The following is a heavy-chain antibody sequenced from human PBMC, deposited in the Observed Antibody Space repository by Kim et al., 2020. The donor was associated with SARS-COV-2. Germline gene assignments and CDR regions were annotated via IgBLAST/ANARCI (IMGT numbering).Heavy chain of an antibody. Sequence: GGSLRLSCAASGFTVSSNYMSWVRQAPGKGLEWVSVIYSGGSTYYADSVKGRFTISRDNSKNTLYLQMNSLRAEDTAVYYCARDRGPPKDGAYYYYYGMDVWGQGTTVTVSS. CDR3: ARDRGPPKDGAYYYYYGMDV. CDR1: GFTVSSNY. CDR2: IYSGGST. J-gene: IGHJ6*02. V-gene: IGHV3-53*01.